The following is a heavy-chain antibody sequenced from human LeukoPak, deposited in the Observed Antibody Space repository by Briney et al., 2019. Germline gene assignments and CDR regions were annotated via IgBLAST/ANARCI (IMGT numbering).Heavy chain of an antibody. V-gene: IGHV3-23*01. Sequence: GGSLRLSCAASGFTFSSYAMSWVRQAPGKGLEWVSAISGSGGSTYYADSVKGRFTISRDNSKNTLYLQMNSLRAEDTAVYYCAKVQKRGYSGYDFVSWFDPWGQGTLVTVSS. CDR1: GFTFSSYA. CDR2: ISGSGGST. J-gene: IGHJ5*02. D-gene: IGHD5-12*01. CDR3: AKVQKRGYSGYDFVSWFDP.